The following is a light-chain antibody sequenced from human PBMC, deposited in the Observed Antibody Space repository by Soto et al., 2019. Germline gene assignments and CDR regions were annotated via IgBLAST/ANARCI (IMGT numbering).Light chain of an antibody. CDR2: SNN. CDR1: SSNIGSNA. V-gene: IGLV1-44*01. J-gene: IGLJ1*01. CDR3: ATWDDSLNGYV. Sequence: QSALTQPPSASGSPGQRVTISCSGSSSNIGSNAVNWYQQLPGTAPTLLIYSNNERPSGVPDRFYGSKSGTSASLAISGLQSEDEADYYCATWDDSLNGYVFGTGTKLTVL.